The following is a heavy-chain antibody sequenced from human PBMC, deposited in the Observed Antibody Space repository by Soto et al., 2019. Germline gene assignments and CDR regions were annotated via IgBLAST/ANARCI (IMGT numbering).Heavy chain of an antibody. V-gene: IGHV4-59*01. CDR1: GGSISSYY. J-gene: IGHJ6*02. Sequence: SETLSLTCTVSGGSISSYYWCWIRQPPGKGLEWIGYIYYSGSTNYNPSLKSRVTISVDTPKNQFSLKLSSVTAADTAVYYCARYGVGVGSGSLRLYYCYGMDVWGQGTTVTVS. D-gene: IGHD3-10*01. CDR2: IYYSGST. CDR3: ARYGVGVGSGSLRLYYCYGMDV.